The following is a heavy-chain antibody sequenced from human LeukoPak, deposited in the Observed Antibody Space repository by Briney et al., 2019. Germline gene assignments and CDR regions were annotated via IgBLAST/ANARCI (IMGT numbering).Heavy chain of an antibody. V-gene: IGHV4-31*03. J-gene: IGHJ4*02. Sequence: PSETLSLTCTVSGGSINSGGYYWSWIRQRPGKGLEYFGYIYSSGSTYYNPSLKSRVTISVDTSKNQFSLTLTSVTAADTAVYYCARESGYSGGPFDYWGQGTLVTVSS. CDR3: ARESGYSGGPFDY. D-gene: IGHD6-19*01. CDR1: GGSINSGGYY. CDR2: IYSSGST.